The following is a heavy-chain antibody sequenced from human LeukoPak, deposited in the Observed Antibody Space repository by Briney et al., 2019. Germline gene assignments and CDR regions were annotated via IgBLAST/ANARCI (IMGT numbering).Heavy chain of an antibody. D-gene: IGHD3-16*01. J-gene: IGHJ4*02. Sequence: ASVKASCKASGYTFTSYYMHWVRQAPGQGLEWMGIINPSGGSTSYAQKFQGRVTMTRDMSTSTVYMELSSLRSEDTAVYYCARDLGGQARDYWGQGTLVTVSS. CDR2: INPSGGST. CDR3: ARDLGGQARDY. CDR1: GYTFTSYY. V-gene: IGHV1-46*01.